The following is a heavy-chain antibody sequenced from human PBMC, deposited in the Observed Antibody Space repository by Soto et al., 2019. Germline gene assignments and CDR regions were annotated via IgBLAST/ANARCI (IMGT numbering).Heavy chain of an antibody. J-gene: IGHJ4*02. CDR3: ARIDYDILTGYFTPFDY. V-gene: IGHV4-59*01. Sequence: PSETLSLTCTVSGGSINSYYWSWIRQPPGKGLEWIGYIYYSGSTNYNPSLKSRVTISVDTSKNQFSLKLSSVTAADTAVYYCARIDYDILTGYFTPFDYWGQGTLVTVSS. CDR2: IYYSGST. CDR1: GGSINSYY. D-gene: IGHD3-9*01.